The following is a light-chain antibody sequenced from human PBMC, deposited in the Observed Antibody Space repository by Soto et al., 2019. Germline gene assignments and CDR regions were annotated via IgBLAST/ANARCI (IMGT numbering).Light chain of an antibody. V-gene: IGLV2-14*01. CDR1: SSDVGGYNY. CDR3: SSYTSSSTLYG. J-gene: IGLJ1*01. CDR2: EVS. Sequence: QSALTQPASVSGSPGQSITISCTGTSSDVGGYNYVSWYQQHPGKAPKLIIYEVSNRPSGVSNRFSGSKSGDTASLTSSGLHAEDEADYYCSSYTSSSTLYGFGTGTKLTVL.